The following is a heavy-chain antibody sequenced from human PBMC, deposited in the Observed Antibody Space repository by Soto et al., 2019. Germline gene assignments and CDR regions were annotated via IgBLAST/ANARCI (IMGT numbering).Heavy chain of an antibody. D-gene: IGHD3-22*01. CDR2: INPNSGGT. CDR1: GFTFTRHH. Sequence: MKVSFKASGFTFTRHHIHWVRQGPGQGPGWMGWINPNSGGTNYAQKFQGRVTMTRDTSISTAYMELSRLRSDDTAVYYCAREPYYYDSSGYPPPPFDYWGQGTLVTVSS. CDR3: AREPYYYDSSGYPPPPFDY. V-gene: IGHV1-2*02. J-gene: IGHJ4*02.